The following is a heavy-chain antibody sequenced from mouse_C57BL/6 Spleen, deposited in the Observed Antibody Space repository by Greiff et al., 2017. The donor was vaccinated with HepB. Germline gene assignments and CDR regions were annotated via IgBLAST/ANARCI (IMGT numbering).Heavy chain of an antibody. Sequence: VKLMESGAELVKPGASVKISCKASGYAFSSYWMNWVKQRPGKGLEWIGQIYPGDGDTNYNGKFKGKATLTADKSSSTAYMQLSSLTSEDSAVYFGARKTRLLQDAMDYWGQGTSVTVSS. CDR2: IYPGDGDT. J-gene: IGHJ4*01. CDR3: ARKTRLLQDAMDY. D-gene: IGHD2-3*01. CDR1: GYAFSSYW. V-gene: IGHV1-80*01.